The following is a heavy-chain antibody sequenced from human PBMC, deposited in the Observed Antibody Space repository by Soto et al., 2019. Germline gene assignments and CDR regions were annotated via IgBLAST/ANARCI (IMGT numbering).Heavy chain of an antibody. D-gene: IGHD3-3*01. CDR3: ARVFGCHYVRYCHH. V-gene: IGHV1-69*02. CDR2: IIPILGIA. CDR1: GGTFSSYT. Sequence: QVQLVQSGAEVKKPGSSVKVSCKASGGTFSSYTISWVRQAPGQGLEWMGRIIPILGIANYAQKFQGRVTITADKSTSTAYMERSSMGSENTAVYYCARVFGCHYVRYCHHWGEGTMVTVSS. J-gene: IGHJ1*01.